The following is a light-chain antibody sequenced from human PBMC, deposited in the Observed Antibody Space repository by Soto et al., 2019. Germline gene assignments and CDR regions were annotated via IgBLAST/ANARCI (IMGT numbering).Light chain of an antibody. CDR2: SNS. CDR3: AAWDDSLNGYV. CDR1: NSNIGSNT. V-gene: IGLV1-44*01. Sequence: QSALTQPPSASGTPGQRVTISCSGSNSNIGSNTVNWYQQLPGTAPKLLVYSNSQRPSGVPDRFSGSKSGTSASLAISGLQSEDEASYYCAAWDDSLNGYVFGTGTKLTVL. J-gene: IGLJ1*01.